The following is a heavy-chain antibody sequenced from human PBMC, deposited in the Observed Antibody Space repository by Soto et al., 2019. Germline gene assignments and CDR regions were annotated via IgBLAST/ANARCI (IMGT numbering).Heavy chain of an antibody. V-gene: IGHV3-30-3*01. CDR1: GSTFSSYA. CDR3: ARDASPLRANYFDY. J-gene: IGHJ4*02. D-gene: IGHD3-16*01. Sequence: GGSLRLSCAASGSTFSSYAMHWVRQAPGKGLEWVAVISYDGSNKYYADSVKGRFTISRDNSKNTLYLQMNSLRAEDTAVYYCARDASPLRANYFDYWGQGTLVTVSS. CDR2: ISYDGSNK.